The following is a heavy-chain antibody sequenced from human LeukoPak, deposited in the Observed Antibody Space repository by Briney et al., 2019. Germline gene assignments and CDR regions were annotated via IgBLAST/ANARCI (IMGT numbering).Heavy chain of an antibody. D-gene: IGHD3-9*01. J-gene: IGHJ4*02. Sequence: GGSLRLSCAASGFTFNNYWVHWVRQPPGKGLLWVSRINGDGSDTTYADSVKGRFTISRDNAKNTLYLQMNSLRAEDTAVYYCARDPSYDILTGYLDYWGQGTLVTVSS. CDR2: INGDGSDT. CDR3: ARDPSYDILTGYLDY. V-gene: IGHV3-74*03. CDR1: GFTFNNYW.